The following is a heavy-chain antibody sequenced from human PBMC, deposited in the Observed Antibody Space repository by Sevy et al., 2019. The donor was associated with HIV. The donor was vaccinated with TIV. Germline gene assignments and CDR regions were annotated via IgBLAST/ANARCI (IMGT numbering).Heavy chain of an antibody. CDR2: IRYDGSNK. Sequence: GGSLRLSCAASGFTFSSYGMHWVRQALGKGLEWVAFIRYDGSNKYYADSVKGRFTISRDNSKNTLYLQMNSLRAEDTAVYYCAKDLCSSTSCYVYYYYYGMDVWGQGTTVTVSS. CDR3: AKDLCSSTSCYVYYYYYGMDV. V-gene: IGHV3-30*02. CDR1: GFTFSSYG. J-gene: IGHJ6*02. D-gene: IGHD2-2*01.